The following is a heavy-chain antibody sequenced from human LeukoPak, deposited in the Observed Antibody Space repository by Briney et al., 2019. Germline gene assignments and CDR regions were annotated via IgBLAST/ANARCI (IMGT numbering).Heavy chain of an antibody. Sequence: GASVKVSCKASGYTFTSYYMHWVRQAPGQGLEWMGIINPGGSGTRNAQKFQGRVTMTRDTSTSTVYMELSSLRSDDTAVYYCAKDSGTYSTDFWGQGTLVTVSS. CDR2: INPGGSGT. CDR1: GYTFTSYY. CDR3: AKDSGTYSTDF. J-gene: IGHJ4*02. D-gene: IGHD1-26*01. V-gene: IGHV1-46*01.